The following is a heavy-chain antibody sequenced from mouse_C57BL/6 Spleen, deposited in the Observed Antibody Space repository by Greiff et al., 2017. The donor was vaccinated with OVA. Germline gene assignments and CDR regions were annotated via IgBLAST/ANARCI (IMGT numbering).Heavy chain of an antibody. D-gene: IGHD1-1*01. CDR2: INPNNGGT. J-gene: IGHJ3*01. CDR3: ARGYYDGDGFAY. Sequence: VQLQQSGPELVKPGASVKISCKASGYTFTDYYMNWVKQSHGKSLEWIGDINPNNGGTSYNQKFKGKATLTVDKSSSTAYMELRSLTSEDSAVYYCARGYYDGDGFAYWGQGTLVTVSA. CDR1: GYTFTDYY. V-gene: IGHV1-26*01.